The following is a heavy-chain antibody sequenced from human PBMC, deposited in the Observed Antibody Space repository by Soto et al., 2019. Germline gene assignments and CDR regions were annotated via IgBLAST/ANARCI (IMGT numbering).Heavy chain of an antibody. Sequence: ASVKVSCKASGYTFTGYYMHWVRQAPGQGLEWMGWINPNSGDTNYAQKFQGRVTMTRDTSISTAYMELSRLRSDDTAVYYCARDLAVTILSPDAFDIWGQGTMVTVSS. CDR3: ARDLAVTILSPDAFDI. D-gene: IGHD4-17*01. V-gene: IGHV1-2*02. J-gene: IGHJ3*02. CDR2: INPNSGDT. CDR1: GYTFTGYY.